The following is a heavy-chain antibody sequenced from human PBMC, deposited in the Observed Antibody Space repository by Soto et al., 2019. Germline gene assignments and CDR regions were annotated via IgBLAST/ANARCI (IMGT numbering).Heavy chain of an antibody. CDR2: VSHDGRNT. CDR1: GFPFSDYA. V-gene: IGHV3-30*18. CDR3: AKGGRQWLVTSDFNY. D-gene: IGHD6-19*01. J-gene: IGHJ4*02. Sequence: GGSLILSCAASGFPFSDYAMHWVRQAPGKGLEWVAVVSHDGRNTHYADSVKGRFTISRDSSKNTVSLEMTSLRAEDTAVYYCAKGGRQWLVTSDFNYWGQGALVTVSS.